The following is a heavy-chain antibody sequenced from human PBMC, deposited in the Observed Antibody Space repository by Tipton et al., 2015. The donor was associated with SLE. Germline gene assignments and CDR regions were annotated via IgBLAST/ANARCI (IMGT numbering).Heavy chain of an antibody. D-gene: IGHD3-10*01. J-gene: IGHJ4*02. CDR3: AKPANYGID. CDR2: IYSGDNSS. CDR1: GFTFSNFA. Sequence: SLRLSCTASGFTFSNFAMSWVRQAPGRGLEWVSFIYSGDNSSYYADSVKGRFTISRDNSKNTLYLQMNSLRAEDTAVYYCAKPANYGIDWGQGTLVTVSS. V-gene: IGHV3-23*03.